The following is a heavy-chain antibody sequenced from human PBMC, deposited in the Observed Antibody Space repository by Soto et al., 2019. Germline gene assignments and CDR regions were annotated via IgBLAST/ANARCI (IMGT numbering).Heavy chain of an antibody. CDR3: ARPPWLLISSDFDT. Sequence: QLQLQESGPGLVRPSETLPLTCSVTGGSISSSDYYWVWIRQPPGKGLEWIVSILHTGSTYYNPSIESRITISVDTPKTQSSLQLSSVTAADTALYYCARPPWLLISSDFDTWDQGTLVSVSA. CDR2: ILHTGST. V-gene: IGHV4-39*01. J-gene: IGHJ4*02. CDR1: GGSISSSDYY. D-gene: IGHD1-26*01.